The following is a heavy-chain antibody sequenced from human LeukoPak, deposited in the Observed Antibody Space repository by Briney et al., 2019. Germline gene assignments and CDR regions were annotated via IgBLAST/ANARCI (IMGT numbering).Heavy chain of an antibody. CDR3: ASTSGYCSGGNCYSAFDY. Sequence: SETLSLTCTVSGGSVSTYYWNWIRQPPGKGLEWIGYIYYSGSTNYNPSLKSRLTISVDTSNNQFSLKLSSVTAADTAVYYCASTSGYCSGGNCYSAFDYWGQGTLVAVSS. CDR2: IYYSGST. D-gene: IGHD2-15*01. J-gene: IGHJ4*02. CDR1: GGSVSTYY. V-gene: IGHV4-59*02.